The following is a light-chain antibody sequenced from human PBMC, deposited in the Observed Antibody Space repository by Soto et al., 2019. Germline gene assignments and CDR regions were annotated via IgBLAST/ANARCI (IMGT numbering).Light chain of an antibody. CDR3: SSYTSDSTYV. J-gene: IGLJ1*01. V-gene: IGLV2-14*01. CDR1: SSDVGGYNY. CDR2: DVS. Sequence: HSALTHPASVSGSPRESSPIFCTGKSSDVGGYNYVSWYQEHPGKAPKLMIYDVSNRPSGVSNRFSGSKSGNTASLTISGLQAEDEADYYCSSYTSDSTYVFGTGTRSPS.